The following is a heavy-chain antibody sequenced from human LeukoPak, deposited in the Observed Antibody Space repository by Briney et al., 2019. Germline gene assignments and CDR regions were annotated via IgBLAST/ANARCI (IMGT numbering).Heavy chain of an antibody. CDR1: GFTFSGYY. CDR3: ARDGDTTSKVDY. CDR2: ISISGSAT. Sequence: KSGGFLRLSCAASGFTFSGYYMSWIRQAPGKGLEWVSYISISGSATYYADSVKGRFTISRDNAKNSLYLQMNSLRVEDTAVYYCARDGDTTSKVDYWGQGTLVTVSS. J-gene: IGHJ4*02. D-gene: IGHD5-18*01. V-gene: IGHV3-11*01.